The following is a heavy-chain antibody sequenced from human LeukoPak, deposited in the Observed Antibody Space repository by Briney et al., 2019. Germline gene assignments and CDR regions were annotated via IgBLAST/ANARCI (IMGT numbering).Heavy chain of an antibody. CDR1: GFTFKNFA. Sequence: QPGGSLRLSCAASGFTFKNFAMPWVRQAPGKGLEWVSTITTTGGTTYYADSVKGRFTMSRDNSKSTLYLQMNSLGGEDSAVYFCAKIEPPRGGRSGWYETNDLWGQGTPVIVSS. CDR3: AKIEPPRGGRSGWYETNDL. CDR2: ITTTGGTT. D-gene: IGHD6-19*01. J-gene: IGHJ5*02. V-gene: IGHV3-23*01.